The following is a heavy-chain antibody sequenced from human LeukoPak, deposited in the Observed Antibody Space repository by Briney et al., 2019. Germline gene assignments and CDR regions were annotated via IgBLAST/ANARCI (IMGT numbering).Heavy chain of an antibody. V-gene: IGHV5-51*01. CDR3: ARTTGGSYNGGDY. CDR2: INFGDSST. CDR1: GHSFTNHW. J-gene: IGHJ4*02. Sequence: GGSLRLSCQASGHSFTNHWIGWVRQMPGIGLEWVGIINFGDSSTLYSPSFQGQVTISADKSISTAYLQWSSLKASDTAMYYCARTTGGSYNGGDYWGQGTLVTVSS. D-gene: IGHD1-26*01.